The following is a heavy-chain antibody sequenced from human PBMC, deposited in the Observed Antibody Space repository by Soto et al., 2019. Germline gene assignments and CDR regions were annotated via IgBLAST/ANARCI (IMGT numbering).Heavy chain of an antibody. CDR3: VRFGSSGWYMGGY. CDR2: ISPYSGNT. CDR1: GYTFTNYD. D-gene: IGHD6-19*01. J-gene: IGHJ4*02. Sequence: QILLVQSGAEVKKPGASVKVSCKASGYTFTNYDIGWVRQAPGQGLEWMGWISPYSGNTKYAQKFQGRVTMTTDTSTTTAYMGLRSLRSDDSGVFYCVRFGSSGWYMGGYWGQGTLGTVSS. V-gene: IGHV1-18*01.